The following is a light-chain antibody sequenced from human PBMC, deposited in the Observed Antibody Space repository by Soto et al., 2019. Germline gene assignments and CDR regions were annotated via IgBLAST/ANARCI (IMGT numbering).Light chain of an antibody. CDR2: AAS. CDR3: QKYSSVPV. J-gene: IGKJ3*01. V-gene: IGKV1-27*01. Sequence: DIKMTKSPTSLSASVGDRVPITCRASQDIRNFVAWYQQKPGKAPKLLIYAASTLQSGVPSRFSGSGSGTDFTLTINSLQPEDVATYSCQKYSSVPVFGPGTKVEIK. CDR1: QDIRNF.